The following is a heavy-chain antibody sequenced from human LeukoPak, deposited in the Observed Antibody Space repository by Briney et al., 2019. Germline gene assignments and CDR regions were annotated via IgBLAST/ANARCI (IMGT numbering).Heavy chain of an antibody. Sequence: SETLSLTCAVYGGSFSGYYWSWIRQPPGKGLEWIGEINHSGSTNYNPSLKSRVTISVDTSKNQYSLKLSSVTAADTAVYYCASDYYDYVWGSYRHYFDYWGQGTLVTVSS. J-gene: IGHJ4*02. CDR1: GGSFSGYY. D-gene: IGHD3-16*02. CDR2: INHSGST. V-gene: IGHV4-34*01. CDR3: ASDYYDYVWGSYRHYFDY.